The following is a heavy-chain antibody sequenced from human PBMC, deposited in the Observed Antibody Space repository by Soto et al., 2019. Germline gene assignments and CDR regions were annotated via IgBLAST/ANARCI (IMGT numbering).Heavy chain of an antibody. J-gene: IGHJ3*02. CDR2: ISSSSSYI. Sequence: GGSLRLSCAASGFTFSSYSMNWVRQAPGKGLEWVSSISSSSSYIYYADSVKGRFTISRDNAKNSLYLQMNSLRAEDTAVYYCARPTQYDYIWGSYPIDDAFDIWGQGTMVTVSS. CDR3: ARPTQYDYIWGSYPIDDAFDI. D-gene: IGHD3-16*02. CDR1: GFTFSSYS. V-gene: IGHV3-21*01.